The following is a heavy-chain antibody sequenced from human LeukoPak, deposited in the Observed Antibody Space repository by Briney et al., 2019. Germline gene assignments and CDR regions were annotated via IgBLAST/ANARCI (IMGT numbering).Heavy chain of an antibody. V-gene: IGHV4-4*07. CDR1: GGSISSYY. Sequence: SETLSLTCTVSGGSISSYYWSWIRQPAGKGLEWIGRIYTSGSTNYNPSLKSRVTMSVDTPRNQFSLKLSSVTAADTAVYYCAREGDYHVVDYWGQGTLVTVSS. CDR2: IYTSGST. J-gene: IGHJ4*02. CDR3: AREGDYHVVDY. D-gene: IGHD4-17*01.